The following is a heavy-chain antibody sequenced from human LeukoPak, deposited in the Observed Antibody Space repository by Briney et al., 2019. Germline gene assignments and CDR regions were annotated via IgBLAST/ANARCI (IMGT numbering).Heavy chain of an antibody. CDR2: INPNSGGT. CDR1: GYTFTGYY. Sequence: ASVKVSCKASGYTFTGYYMHWVRQAPGQGLEWMGWINPNSGGTNYAQKFQDRVTMTRDTSISTAYMELSRLRSDDTAVYYCARGAYSSSWSPPFDYWGQGTLVTVSS. J-gene: IGHJ4*02. D-gene: IGHD6-13*01. V-gene: IGHV1-2*02. CDR3: ARGAYSSSWSPPFDY.